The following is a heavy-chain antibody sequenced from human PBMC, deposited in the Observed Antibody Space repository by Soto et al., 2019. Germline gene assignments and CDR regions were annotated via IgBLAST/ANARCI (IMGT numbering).Heavy chain of an antibody. CDR3: ARDEDEYLGLNH. Sequence: SQTVSLTCAISGDSVSSNSAAWNWIRRSPSRGLEWLGRTYYRSKWYNDYTSSVKSRISINPDTSKNQFSLQLRSVTPEDTAVYYCARDEDEYLGLNHWGQGIPVTVSS. V-gene: IGHV6-1*01. D-gene: IGHD2-2*01. CDR2: TYYRSKWYN. J-gene: IGHJ5*02. CDR1: GDSVSSNSAA.